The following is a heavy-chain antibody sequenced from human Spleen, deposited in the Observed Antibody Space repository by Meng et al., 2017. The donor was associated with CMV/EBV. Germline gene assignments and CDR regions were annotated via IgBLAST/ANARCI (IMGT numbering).Heavy chain of an antibody. Sequence: CKASGYTFTDYEMHWARQAPGQGLEWMGIINPSGGRTTYAQKFQGRVTMTRDTSTSTVYMELTSLRSDDTAVYYCARRGGVEWLLSFWGQGTLVTVSS. V-gene: IGHV1-46*01. CDR3: ARRGGVEWLLSF. D-gene: IGHD3-3*01. J-gene: IGHJ4*02. CDR1: GYTFTDYE. CDR2: INPSGGRT.